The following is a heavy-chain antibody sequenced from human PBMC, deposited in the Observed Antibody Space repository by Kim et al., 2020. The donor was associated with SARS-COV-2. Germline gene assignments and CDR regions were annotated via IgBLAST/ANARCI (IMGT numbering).Heavy chain of an antibody. CDR2: INHSGST. D-gene: IGHD3-9*01. Sequence: SETLSLTCAVYGGSFSGYYWSWIRQPPGKGLEWIGEINHSGSTNYNPSLKSRVTISVDTSKNQFSLKLSSVTAADTAVYYCAREATRYDILTGYYKLYYFDYWGQGTLVTVSS. CDR3: AREATRYDILTGYYKLYYFDY. J-gene: IGHJ4*02. CDR1: GGSFSGYY. V-gene: IGHV4-34*01.